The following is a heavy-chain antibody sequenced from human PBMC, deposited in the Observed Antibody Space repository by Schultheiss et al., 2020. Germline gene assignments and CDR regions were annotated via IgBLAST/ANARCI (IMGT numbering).Heavy chain of an antibody. CDR3: AKDPYSSSWYTGNYFDY. CDR1: GFTFSSYG. D-gene: IGHD6-13*01. CDR2: ISYDGSNK. V-gene: IGHV3-30*18. J-gene: IGHJ4*02. Sequence: GGSLRLSCAASGFTFSSYGMHWVRPAPGKGLEWVAVISYDGSNKYYADSVKGRFTISRDNSKNTLYLQMNSLRAEDTAVYYCAKDPYSSSWYTGNYFDYWGQGTLVTVSS.